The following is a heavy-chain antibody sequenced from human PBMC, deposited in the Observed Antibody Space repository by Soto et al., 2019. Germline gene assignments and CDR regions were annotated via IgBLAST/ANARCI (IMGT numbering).Heavy chain of an antibody. D-gene: IGHD6-13*01. V-gene: IGHV4-59*01. CDR1: GGSISSYY. CDR3: VRDQQMGRLDP. Sequence: SETLSLTCIVSGGSISSYYWSWIRQTPGMGLEWLGYVYYTGTTRYNPSLESRVTISLDTAKKQFSLNLSSVTAADTAVYYCVRDQQMGRLDPWGQGTLVTVSS. CDR2: VYYTGTT. J-gene: IGHJ5*02.